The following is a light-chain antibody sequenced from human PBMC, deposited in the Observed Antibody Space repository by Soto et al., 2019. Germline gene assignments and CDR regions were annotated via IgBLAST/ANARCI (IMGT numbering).Light chain of an antibody. CDR2: KAS. CDR3: QHYDSYSTIT. CDR1: QSISAW. Sequence: DIQMTQSPSTLSATVRDRVTNACRASQSISAWLAWYQQKPGKAPNLLIYKASTLETGVPSRFSGSGSGTEFTLTISSLQPDDFATYFCQHYDSYSTITFGQGTRLEIK. J-gene: IGKJ5*01. V-gene: IGKV1-5*03.